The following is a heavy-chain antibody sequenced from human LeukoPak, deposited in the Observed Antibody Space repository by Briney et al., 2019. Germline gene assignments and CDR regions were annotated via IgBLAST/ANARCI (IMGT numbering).Heavy chain of an antibody. Sequence: PGGSLRLSYAASGFTLSSYWMHWVRQAPGKGLVWVSRIKSDGNSITYADSVKGRFSISRDTAKNTLYLQMNSLRAEDTAAYYCARDFAYSYDYWGQGTLVTVSS. V-gene: IGHV3-74*01. CDR2: IKSDGNSI. CDR1: GFTLSSYW. CDR3: ARDFAYSYDY. D-gene: IGHD4-11*01. J-gene: IGHJ4*02.